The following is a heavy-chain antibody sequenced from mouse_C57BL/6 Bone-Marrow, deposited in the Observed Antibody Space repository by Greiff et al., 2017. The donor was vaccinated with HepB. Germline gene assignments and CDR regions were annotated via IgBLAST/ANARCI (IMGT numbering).Heavy chain of an antibody. J-gene: IGHJ2*01. Sequence: VQLQQSGPGLVQPSQSLSITCTVSGFSLTSYGVHWVRQSPGKGLEWLGVIWSGGSTDYNAAFISRLGISKDNSKSQVFFKMNSLQADDTAIYYCARNWYYGSSYLFFDYWGQGTTLTVSS. CDR3: ARNWYYGSSYLFFDY. CDR1: GFSLTSYG. CDR2: IWSGGST. D-gene: IGHD1-1*01. V-gene: IGHV2-2*01.